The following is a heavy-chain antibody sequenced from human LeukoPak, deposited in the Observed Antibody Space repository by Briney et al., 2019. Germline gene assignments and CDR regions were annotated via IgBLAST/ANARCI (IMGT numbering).Heavy chain of an antibody. CDR2: INHSGST. CDR1: GGSFSGYY. D-gene: IGHD3-3*01. V-gene: IGHV4-34*01. Sequence: SETLSLTCAVYGGSFSGYYWSWIRQPPGKGLEWIGEINHSGSTNYNPSLKSRVTISVDTSKNQFSLKLSSVTAADTAVYYCASMRALFFGVVGDYGMDVWGQGTTVTVSS. J-gene: IGHJ6*02. CDR3: ASMRALFFGVVGDYGMDV.